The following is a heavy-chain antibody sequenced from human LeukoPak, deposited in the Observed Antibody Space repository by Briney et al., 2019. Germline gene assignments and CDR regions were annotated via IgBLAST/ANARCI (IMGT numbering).Heavy chain of an antibody. D-gene: IGHD4-17*01. V-gene: IGHV3-30*03. Sequence: GGSLRLSCAASGFIFSSHGMNWVRQAPGKGLEWVAVISYDGSNKYYADSVKGRFTISRDNSKNTLYLQMNSLRAEDTAVYYCARVLGTVTTHPLHYWGQGTLVTVSS. CDR1: GFIFSSHG. CDR2: ISYDGSNK. CDR3: ARVLGTVTTHPLHY. J-gene: IGHJ4*02.